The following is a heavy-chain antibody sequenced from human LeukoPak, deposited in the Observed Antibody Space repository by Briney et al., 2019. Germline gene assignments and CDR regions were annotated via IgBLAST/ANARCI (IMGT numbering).Heavy chain of an antibody. CDR2: IYISGSGST. J-gene: IGHJ6*03. D-gene: IGHD6-19*01. Sequence: SETLSLTCTVSGGSISSYYWSWVRQPAGKGLEWIGRIYISGSGSTNYNPSLKSRVTMSVDTSKNQFSLKLSSVTAADTAVYYCARDKRVAVAGTYIYYYYMDVWGNGTTVTISS. CDR3: ARDKRVAVAGTYIYYYYMDV. V-gene: IGHV4-4*07. CDR1: GGSISSYY.